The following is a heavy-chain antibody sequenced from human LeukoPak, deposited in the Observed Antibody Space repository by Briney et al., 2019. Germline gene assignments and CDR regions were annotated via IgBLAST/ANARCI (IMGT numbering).Heavy chain of an antibody. CDR3: ARHGYSSSWYGSWFDP. CDR2: IYYSGST. V-gene: IGHV4-59*08. D-gene: IGHD6-13*01. CDR1: GGSISSYY. Sequence: SETLSFTCTVSGGSISSYYWSWIRQPPGKGLEWIGYIYYSGSTNYNPSLKSRVTISVDTSKNQFSLKLSSVTAADTAVYYCARHGYSSSWYGSWFDPWGQGTLVTVSS. J-gene: IGHJ5*02.